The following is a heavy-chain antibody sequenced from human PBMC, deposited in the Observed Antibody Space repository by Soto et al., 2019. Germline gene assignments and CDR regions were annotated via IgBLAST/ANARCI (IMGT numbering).Heavy chain of an antibody. J-gene: IGHJ5*02. Sequence: SETLSLTCAVYGGSFSGYYWGWIRQPPGKGLEWIGEINHSGSTNYNPSLKSRVTISVDTSKNQFSLKLSSVTAADTAVYYCARGGVSSIFGVVITYNWFDPWGQGTLVTVSS. CDR3: ARGGVSSIFGVVITYNWFDP. CDR1: GGSFSGYY. D-gene: IGHD3-3*01. CDR2: INHSGST. V-gene: IGHV4-34*01.